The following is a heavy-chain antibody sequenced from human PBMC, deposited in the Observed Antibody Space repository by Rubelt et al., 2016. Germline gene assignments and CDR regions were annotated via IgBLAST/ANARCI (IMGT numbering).Heavy chain of an antibody. CDR2: ISYDGSNK. D-gene: IGHD6-19*01. CDR3: ARFPLPVAGGFDY. V-gene: IGHV3-30*07. J-gene: IGHJ4*02. Sequence: EWVAVISYDGSNKYYADSVKGRFTISRDNSKNTLYLQMNSLRAEDTAVYYCARFPLPVAGGFDYWGQGTLVTVSS.